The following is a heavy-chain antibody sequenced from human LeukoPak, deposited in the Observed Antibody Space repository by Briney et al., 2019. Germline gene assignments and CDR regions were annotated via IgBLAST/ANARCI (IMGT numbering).Heavy chain of an antibody. V-gene: IGHV3-11*01. Sequence: GGSLRLSCAASGFTFSDYYMSWIRQAPGKGLEWVSYISSSGSTIYYADSVKGRFTISRDNSKNTLYLQMNSLRAEDTAVYYCANSNYARTFDYWGQGTLVTVSS. CDR1: GFTFSDYY. CDR2: ISSSGSTI. D-gene: IGHD1-7*01. CDR3: ANSNYARTFDY. J-gene: IGHJ4*02.